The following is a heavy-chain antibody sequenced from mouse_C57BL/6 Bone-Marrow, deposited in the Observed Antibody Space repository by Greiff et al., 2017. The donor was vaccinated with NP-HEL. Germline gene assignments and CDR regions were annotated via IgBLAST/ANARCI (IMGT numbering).Heavy chain of an antibody. CDR1: GVDFSRYW. V-gene: IGHV4-1*01. D-gene: IGHD2-1*01. CDR2: INPDSSTI. Sequence: ASGVDFSRYWMSWVRRAPGKGLEWIGEINPDSSTINYAPSLKDKFIISRDNAKNTLYLQMSKVRSEDTALYYCARPGNGNPWFAYWGQGTLVTVSA. CDR3: ARPGNGNPWFAY. J-gene: IGHJ3*01.